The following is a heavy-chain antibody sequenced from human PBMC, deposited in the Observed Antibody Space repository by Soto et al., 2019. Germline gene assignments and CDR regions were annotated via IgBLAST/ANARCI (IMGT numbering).Heavy chain of an antibody. Sequence: GGSLRLSCAASGFIFTPYAMSWVRQVPGKGLEWVSSINVDDSTYYTESVRGRFTVSRDNSKNTLYLQMNSLRAEDTALYYCAKNYYFDYWGRGTLVTVSS. CDR2: INVDDST. CDR1: GFIFTPYA. J-gene: IGHJ4*02. V-gene: IGHV3-23*01. CDR3: AKNYYFDY.